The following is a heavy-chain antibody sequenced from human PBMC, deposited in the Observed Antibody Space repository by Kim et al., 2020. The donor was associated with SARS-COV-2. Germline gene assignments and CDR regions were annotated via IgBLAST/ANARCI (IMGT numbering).Heavy chain of an antibody. D-gene: IGHD1-26*01. J-gene: IGHJ4*02. CDR3: ARVRVGATSSIDY. CDR2: IYYSGST. CDR1: GGSISSSSYY. Sequence: SETLSLTCTVSGGSISSSSYYWGWIRQPPGKGLEWIGSIYYSGSTYYNPSLKSRVTISVDTSKNQFSLKLSSVTAADTAVYYCARVRVGATSSIDYWGQGTLVTVSS. V-gene: IGHV4-39*07.